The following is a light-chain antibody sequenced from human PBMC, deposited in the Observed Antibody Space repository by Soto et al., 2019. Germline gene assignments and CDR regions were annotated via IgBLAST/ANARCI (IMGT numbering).Light chain of an antibody. J-gene: IGLJ3*02. Sequence: QSALTQPASVSGSPGQSITISCTGTSSDVGGYNYVSWYQQHPGEAPKLMIYDVNNRPSGVSNRFSGSKSGNTASLTISGLQAEDEADYYCSSYTSTSTWVLGGGTKLTVL. CDR1: SSDVGGYNY. CDR2: DVN. V-gene: IGLV2-14*01. CDR3: SSYTSTSTWV.